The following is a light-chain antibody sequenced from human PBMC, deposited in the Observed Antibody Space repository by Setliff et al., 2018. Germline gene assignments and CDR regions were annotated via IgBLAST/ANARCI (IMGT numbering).Light chain of an antibody. CDR2: DVS. V-gene: IGLV2-14*03. Sequence: QSALTQPASVSASPGQSITISCTGTSSDVGCYDYVSWYQKHPGKAPKLMIYDVSNRPSGVSNRFSGSKSGNTASLTISGLQAEDEADYYCSSYTSSSTSDVFGTGTKVTVL. J-gene: IGLJ1*01. CDR3: SSYTSSSTSDV. CDR1: SSDVGCYDY.